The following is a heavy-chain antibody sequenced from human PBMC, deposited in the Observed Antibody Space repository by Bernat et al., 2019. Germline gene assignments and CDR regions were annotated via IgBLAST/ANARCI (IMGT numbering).Heavy chain of an antibody. D-gene: IGHD3-22*01. V-gene: IGHV4-39*01. CDR3: AREPRITMIVVANDAFDI. CDR2: IYYSGSS. Sequence: QLQLQESGPGLVKPSETLSLTCTVSGGSISSSSYYWGWIRQPPGKGLEWIGSIYYSGSSYYNPSLKSRVTISVDTSENQFSLKLSSVTAADTAVYYCAREPRITMIVVANDAFDIWGQGTMVTVSS. J-gene: IGHJ3*02. CDR1: GGSISSSSYY.